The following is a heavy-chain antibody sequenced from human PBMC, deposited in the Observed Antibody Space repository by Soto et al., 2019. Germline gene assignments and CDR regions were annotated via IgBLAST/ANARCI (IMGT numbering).Heavy chain of an antibody. CDR2: MFYGVST. CDR3: ARLPSRHLVDY. D-gene: IGHD3-3*02. Sequence: SEPLSLTFTVSGSSINSSGYYWCWIRQPPGKGLEWIGSMFYGVSTYYNPSLKSRVTVSVDTSKNQFSLNLRSVTAADTAVYYCARLPSRHLVDYWGQGTLVTV. V-gene: IGHV4-39*01. J-gene: IGHJ4*02. CDR1: GSSINSSGYY.